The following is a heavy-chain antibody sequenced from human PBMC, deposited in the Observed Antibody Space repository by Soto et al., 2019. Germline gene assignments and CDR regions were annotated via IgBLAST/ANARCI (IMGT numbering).Heavy chain of an antibody. D-gene: IGHD5-12*01. Sequence: QVQLVQSGGEVKKPGSSVKVSCKASGGTFSTYDICWVRQAPGQGLEWMGGIIPLFGTANYAQKLQGRATIIAGESTRTAYMELRRLRSEDTAVYYCAINEGTDGYKFAYWGQGTLVTVYS. CDR3: AINEGTDGYKFAY. CDR2: IIPLFGTA. CDR1: GGTFSTYD. V-gene: IGHV1-69*01. J-gene: IGHJ4*02.